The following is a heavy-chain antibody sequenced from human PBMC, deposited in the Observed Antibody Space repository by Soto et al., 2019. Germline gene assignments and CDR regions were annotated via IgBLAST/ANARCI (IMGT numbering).Heavy chain of an antibody. CDR1: GYTFTSYY. CDR3: ARDRANKLGYCSSTSCPPGFDY. CDR2: INPSGGST. V-gene: IGHV1-46*01. J-gene: IGHJ4*02. D-gene: IGHD2-2*01. Sequence: GASVKVSCKASGYTFTSYYMHWVRQAPGQGLEWMGIINPSGGSTSYAQKFQGRVTMTRDTSTSTVYMELSSLRSEDTAVYYCARDRANKLGYCSSTSCPPGFDYWGQGTLVTVSS.